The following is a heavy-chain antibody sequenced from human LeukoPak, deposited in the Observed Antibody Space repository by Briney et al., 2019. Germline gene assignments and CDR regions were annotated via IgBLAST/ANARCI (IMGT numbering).Heavy chain of an antibody. Sequence: PGGSLRLSCAAPGFTFSSYSMNWVRQAPGKGLEWVSSISSSSSYIYYADSVKGRFTISRDSAKNSLYLQMNSLRAEDTAVYYCARDVTMIVVVSHAFDIWGQGTMVTVSS. J-gene: IGHJ3*02. V-gene: IGHV3-21*01. D-gene: IGHD3-22*01. CDR1: GFTFSSYS. CDR3: ARDVTMIVVVSHAFDI. CDR2: ISSSSSYI.